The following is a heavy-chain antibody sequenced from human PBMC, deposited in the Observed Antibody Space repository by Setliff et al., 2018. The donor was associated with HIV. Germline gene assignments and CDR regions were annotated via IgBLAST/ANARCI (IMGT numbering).Heavy chain of an antibody. CDR2: IYYSGST. J-gene: IGHJ6*03. CDR1: GGSISSSSYY. CDR3: ARDSVVRGVMVGMDV. V-gene: IGHV4-61*01. Sequence: PSETLSLTCTVSGGSISSSSYYWGWIRQPPGKGLEWIGYIYYSGSTNYNPSLKSRVTISVDTSKNQFSLKLSSVTAADTAVYYCARDSVVRGVMVGMDVWGKGTTVTVSS. D-gene: IGHD3-10*01.